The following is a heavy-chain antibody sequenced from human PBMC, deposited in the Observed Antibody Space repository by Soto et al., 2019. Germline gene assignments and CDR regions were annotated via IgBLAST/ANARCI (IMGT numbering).Heavy chain of an antibody. CDR2: IWYDGSNK. J-gene: IGHJ4*02. V-gene: IGHV3-33*01. Sequence: PGGYLRLSCAESGFTFTNFGMHWVRQAPGKGLEWVAVIWYDGSNKYYADSVKGRFTISRDNSKNTLYLQMNSLRAEDTAVYSCARDKVAGMIDYWGQGT. CDR3: ARDKVAGMIDY. D-gene: IGHD6-19*01. CDR1: GFTFTNFG.